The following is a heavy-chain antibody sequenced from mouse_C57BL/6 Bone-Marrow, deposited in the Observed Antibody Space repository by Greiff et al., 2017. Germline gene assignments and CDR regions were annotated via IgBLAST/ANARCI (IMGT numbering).Heavy chain of an antibody. J-gene: IGHJ2*01. D-gene: IGHD1-1*01. Sequence: VQVVESGAELAKPGASVKLSCKASGYTFTSYWMHWVKQRPGQGLEWIGYINPSSGYTKYNQKFKDKATLTADKSSSTAYMQLSSLTYEDSAVYYCARDSATVVAPDYWGQGTTLTVSS. CDR3: ARDSATVVAPDY. CDR1: GYTFTSYW. CDR2: INPSSGYT. V-gene: IGHV1-7*01.